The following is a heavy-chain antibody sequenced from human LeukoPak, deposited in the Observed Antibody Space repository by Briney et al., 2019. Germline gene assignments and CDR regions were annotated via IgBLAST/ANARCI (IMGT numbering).Heavy chain of an antibody. Sequence: GGSLRLSCSASGFTFSSYAMHWVRQAPGKGLEYASAISGSGGSTYYADSVKGRFTISRDNSKNTLYLQMNSLRAEDTAVYYCAKDYQSSGYYAPEGFYFDYWGQGTLVTVSS. CDR2: ISGSGGST. CDR3: AKDYQSSGYYAPEGFYFDY. CDR1: GFTFSSYA. D-gene: IGHD3-22*01. J-gene: IGHJ4*02. V-gene: IGHV3-64*04.